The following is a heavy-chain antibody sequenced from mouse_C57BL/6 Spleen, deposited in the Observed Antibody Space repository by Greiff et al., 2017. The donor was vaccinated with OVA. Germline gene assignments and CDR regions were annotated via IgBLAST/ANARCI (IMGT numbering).Heavy chain of an antibody. Sequence: QVQLQQPGAELVRPGSSVKLSCKASGYTFTSYWMDWVKQRPGQGLEWIGNIYPSDSETHYNQKFKDKATLTVDKSSSTAYMQLSSLTSEDSAVYYCARREDYYDYDVGAMDYWGQGTSVTVSS. D-gene: IGHD2-4*01. CDR3: ARREDYYDYDVGAMDY. CDR1: GYTFTSYW. J-gene: IGHJ4*01. CDR2: IYPSDSET. V-gene: IGHV1-61*01.